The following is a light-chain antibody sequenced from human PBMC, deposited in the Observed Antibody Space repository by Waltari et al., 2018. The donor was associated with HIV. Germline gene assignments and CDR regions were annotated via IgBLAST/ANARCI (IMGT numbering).Light chain of an antibody. CDR2: WGS. CDR3: QQFYDAPLS. V-gene: IGKV4-1*01. J-gene: IGKJ5*01. CDR1: STVLSPSNNQNY. Sequence: DILLTQSPDSLAVSLGETATIRCRSNSTVLSPSNNQNYLVWYQHKSRLSPKLIIKWGSDRQSGVPDRFRGSGSGTDFSLTITSLETEDAAVYYCQQFYDAPLSFGQGTRV.